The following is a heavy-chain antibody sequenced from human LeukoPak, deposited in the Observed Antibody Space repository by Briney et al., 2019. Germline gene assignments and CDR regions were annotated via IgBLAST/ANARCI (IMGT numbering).Heavy chain of an antibody. J-gene: IGHJ4*02. CDR1: DGSITNYD. CDR2: VHYSGTA. V-gene: IGHV4-59*12. CDR3: ARGQVNIVGAATLLDC. D-gene: IGHD1-26*01. Sequence: PSETLSLTCTVSDGSITNYDWSWVRQPPGKGLEFIGHVHYSGTANYNPSLRSRVTISVDTSKNQFSLRLSSVTAADTAVYYCARGQVNIVGAATLLDCWGQGTLVTVSS.